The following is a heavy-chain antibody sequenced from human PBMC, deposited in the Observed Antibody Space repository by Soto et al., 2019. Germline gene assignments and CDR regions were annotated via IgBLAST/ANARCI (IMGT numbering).Heavy chain of an antibody. CDR2: IAYSGST. J-gene: IGHJ6*02. V-gene: IGHV4-39*01. D-gene: IGHD3-10*01. CDR3: DRYWYYGSGSYSGMDV. Sequence: KPSETLSLTCTVSGASISSSGYYWGWFRQPPGKGLEWIGSIAYSGSTSYNPSFKNPVTISVDTSKNQFSLKVNSVTAADTAVYYFDRYWYYGSGSYSGMDVWGQETTVNVSS. CDR1: GASISSSGYY.